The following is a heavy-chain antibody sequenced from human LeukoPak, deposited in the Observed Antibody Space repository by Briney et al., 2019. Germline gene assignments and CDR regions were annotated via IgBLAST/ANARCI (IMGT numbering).Heavy chain of an antibody. D-gene: IGHD5-18*01. CDR1: GGSFSGYY. V-gene: IGHV4-34*01. Sequence: SETLSLTCAVYGGSFSGYYWSWIRQPPGKGLEWIGEINHSGSTNYNPSLKSRVTISVDTSKNQFSLKLSSVTAADTAVYYCARARYSYGYPYYYMDVWGKGTTVTVSS. CDR3: ARARYSYGYPYYYMDV. CDR2: INHSGST. J-gene: IGHJ6*03.